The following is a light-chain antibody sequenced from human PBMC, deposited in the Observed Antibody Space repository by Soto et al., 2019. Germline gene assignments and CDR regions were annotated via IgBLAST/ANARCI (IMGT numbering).Light chain of an antibody. Sequence: QSALTQPASVSGSPGQSITISCTGTSSDVGGYNYVSWYQQHPGKAPKLMIYDVSNRPSGVSNRFSGSKSGNTASLTISGLKAEDEADNSCSSYTGSSPPCVFGPGTKLTVL. CDR2: DVS. J-gene: IGLJ1*01. V-gene: IGLV2-14*01. CDR3: SSYTGSSPPCV. CDR1: SSDVGGYNY.